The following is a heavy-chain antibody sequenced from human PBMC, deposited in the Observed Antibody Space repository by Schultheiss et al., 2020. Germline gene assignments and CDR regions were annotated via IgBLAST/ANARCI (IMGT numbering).Heavy chain of an antibody. Sequence: GGSLRLSCAASGFTFDDYAMHWVRQAPGKGLEWVSGISWNSGSIGYADSVKGRFTISRDNAKNSLYLQMNSLRAEDTALYYCATMGYFDLWGRGTLV. V-gene: IGHV3-9*01. D-gene: IGHD2-8*01. CDR3: ATMGYFDL. CDR2: ISWNSGSI. CDR1: GFTFDDYA. J-gene: IGHJ2*01.